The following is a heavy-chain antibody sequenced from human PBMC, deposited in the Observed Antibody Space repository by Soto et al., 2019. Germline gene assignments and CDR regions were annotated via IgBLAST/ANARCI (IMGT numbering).Heavy chain of an antibody. CDR3: ARGIVAFYYYYYMDV. Sequence: GGSLRLSCAASGFTFSSYWMSWVRQAPGKGLEWVANIKQDGSEKYYVDSVKGRFTISRDNAKNSLYLQMNSLRAEDTAVYYCARGIVAFYYYYYMDVWGKGTTVTVSS. J-gene: IGHJ6*03. V-gene: IGHV3-7*01. CDR1: GFTFSSYW. CDR2: IKQDGSEK. D-gene: IGHD5-12*01.